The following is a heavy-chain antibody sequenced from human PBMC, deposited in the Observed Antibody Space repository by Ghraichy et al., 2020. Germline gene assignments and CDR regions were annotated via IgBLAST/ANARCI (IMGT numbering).Heavy chain of an antibody. CDR2: ISSSSSYI. D-gene: IGHD3-10*01. CDR3: ARDGIEETMVWGQWGYYYYYGMDV. CDR1: GFTFSSYS. J-gene: IGHJ6*02. Sequence: GGSLRLSCAASGFTFSSYSMNWVRQAPGKGLEWVSSISSSSSYIYYADSVKGRFTISRDNAKNSLYLQMNSLRAEDTAVYYCARDGIEETMVWGQWGYYYYYGMDVWGQGTTVTVSS. V-gene: IGHV3-21*01.